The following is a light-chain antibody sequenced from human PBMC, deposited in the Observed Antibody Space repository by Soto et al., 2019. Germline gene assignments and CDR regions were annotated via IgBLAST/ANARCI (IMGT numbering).Light chain of an antibody. CDR3: SSYTSSSTRV. V-gene: IGLV2-14*01. J-gene: IGLJ1*01. Sequence: QSVLTQPASVSASPGQSITISCTGTSSDVGGYNYVSWYQQHPGKAPKLMIHEVSNRPSGVSNRFSGSKSGNTASLTISGPQAEDEADYYCSSYTSSSTRVFGTGTKVTVL. CDR2: EVS. CDR1: SSDVGGYNY.